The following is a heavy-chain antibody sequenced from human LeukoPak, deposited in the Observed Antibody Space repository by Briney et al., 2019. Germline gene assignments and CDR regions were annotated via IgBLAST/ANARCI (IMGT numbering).Heavy chain of an antibody. CDR1: GFTFSSYW. D-gene: IGHD1-14*01. CDR3: ARDHPGNRNQVLYFDY. J-gene: IGHJ4*02. Sequence: GGSLRLSCAASGFTFSSYWMSWVRQAPGKGLEWVANIKQDGSEKYYVDSVKGRFTISRDNAKNSLYLQMNSLRAEDTAVYYCARDHPGNRNQVLYFDYWGQGTLVTVSS. CDR2: IKQDGSEK. V-gene: IGHV3-7*01.